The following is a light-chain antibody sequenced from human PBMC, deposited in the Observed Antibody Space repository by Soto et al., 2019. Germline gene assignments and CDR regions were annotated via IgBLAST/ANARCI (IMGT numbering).Light chain of an antibody. CDR3: QQSDSTPWT. V-gene: IGKV1-39*01. J-gene: IGKJ1*01. CDR1: QSISTY. CDR2: GVS. Sequence: DIQMTQSPSSLSASVGDRVTITCRASQSISTYLNWYQQKPGKAPKLLIYGVSILQSGVPSRFSGTGSGTDFTLTISSLQLEDCAMYHCQQSDSTPWTFGQGTKVEIK.